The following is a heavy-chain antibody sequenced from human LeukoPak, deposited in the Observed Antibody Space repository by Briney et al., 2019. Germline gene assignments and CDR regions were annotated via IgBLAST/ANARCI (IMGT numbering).Heavy chain of an antibody. J-gene: IGHJ4*02. CDR1: GCTFSSYE. V-gene: IGHV3-48*03. CDR3: ARDKSWLGPGYFDY. CDR2: ISSSGSTI. Sequence: GGSLRLSCAASGCTFSSYEMNWVRQAPGKGLEWVSYISSSGSTIYYADSVNGRFTISRENAKNSLYLQMNSLRADDTAVYYCARDKSWLGPGYFDYWGQGTLVTVSS. D-gene: IGHD6-19*01.